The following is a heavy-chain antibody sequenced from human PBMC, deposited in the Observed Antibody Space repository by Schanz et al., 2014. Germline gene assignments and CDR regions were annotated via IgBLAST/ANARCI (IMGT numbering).Heavy chain of an antibody. V-gene: IGHV3-53*01. J-gene: IGHJ4*02. Sequence: EVQLVESGGGLIQPGGSLRLSCAASGYTVSSNYMSWVRQAPGKGLEWVSVIYNGGGGRTYYADSVKGRFTISSDNSKNTVFLQMNSLRAEDTALYYCAKDGQWLRPNYFVDWGQGTLVTVSS. CDR3: AKDGQWLRPNYFVD. D-gene: IGHD5-12*01. CDR1: GYTVSSNY. CDR2: IYNGGGGRT.